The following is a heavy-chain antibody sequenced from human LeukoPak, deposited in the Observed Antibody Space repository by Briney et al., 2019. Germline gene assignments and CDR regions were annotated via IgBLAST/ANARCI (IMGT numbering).Heavy chain of an antibody. CDR3: AGSRYNYDILTGEDY. CDR1: GFTFSSYW. V-gene: IGHV3-7*01. CDR2: IKQDGSEK. D-gene: IGHD3-9*01. J-gene: IGHJ4*02. Sequence: PGGSLRLSCAASGFTFSSYWMSWVRQAPGKGLEWVANIKQDGSEKYYVDSVKGRFTISRDNAKNSLYLQMNSLRAEDTAVYYCAGSRYNYDILTGEDYWGQGTLVTVSS.